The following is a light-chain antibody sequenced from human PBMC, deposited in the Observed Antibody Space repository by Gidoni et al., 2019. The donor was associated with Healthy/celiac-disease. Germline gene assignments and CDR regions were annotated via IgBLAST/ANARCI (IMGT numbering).Light chain of an antibody. CDR2: AAS. CDR1: QSVSSY. J-gene: IGKJ2*01. V-gene: IGKV1-39*01. CDR3: QQSYSTPYT. Sequence: DIQMTQSPSSLSASVGDRVTITCRASQSVSSYLSWYRQKPGKAPKFLIYAASSLQSGVPSRFSGSGSGTDFTLTISSLQPEDFATYYCQQSYSTPYTFGQXTKLEIK.